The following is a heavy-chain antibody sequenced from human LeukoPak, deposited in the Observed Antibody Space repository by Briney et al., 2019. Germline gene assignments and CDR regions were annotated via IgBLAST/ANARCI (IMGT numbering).Heavy chain of an antibody. J-gene: IGHJ6*02. CDR1: GYTFTSYG. Sequence: ASVKVSCKASGYTFTSYGISWVRQAPGQGLEWMGWISAYNGNTNYAQKLQGRVTMTTDTSTSTAYMELRSLRSDDTAVYYCAREPRRAYYYGSGSYIYYYGMDVWGQGTTVTVSS. D-gene: IGHD3-10*01. V-gene: IGHV1-18*01. CDR2: ISAYNGNT. CDR3: AREPRRAYYYGSGSYIYYYGMDV.